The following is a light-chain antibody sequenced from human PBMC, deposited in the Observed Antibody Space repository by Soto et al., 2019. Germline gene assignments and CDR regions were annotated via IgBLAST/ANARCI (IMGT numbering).Light chain of an antibody. J-gene: IGKJ1*01. Sequence: EIVLTQSPGTLSLSPGERATLSCRASQSVSSSYLAWYQQKPGQAPRLLIYGASSRATGIPDRFSGSGSGTDFTLTISRLEPEDFAVYYCQQHDNWPWTFGQGTKVEIK. V-gene: IGKV3-20*01. CDR3: QQHDNWPWT. CDR1: QSVSSSY. CDR2: GAS.